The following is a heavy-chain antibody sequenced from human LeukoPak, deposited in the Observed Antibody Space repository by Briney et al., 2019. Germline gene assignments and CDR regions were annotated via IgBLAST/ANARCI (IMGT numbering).Heavy chain of an antibody. CDR3: GTYDSSGYYLVF. CDR1: SGSISSGGYY. D-gene: IGHD3-22*01. Sequence: SETLSLTCNVSSGSISSGGYYWSWVRQFPGKGLEWIGYIYYSGSTYYNPSLKSRLTISVDTSKNQFSLELSSVTAADTAVYYCGTYDSSGYYLVFWGQGTLVIVSS. CDR2: IYYSGST. J-gene: IGHJ1*01. V-gene: IGHV4-31*03.